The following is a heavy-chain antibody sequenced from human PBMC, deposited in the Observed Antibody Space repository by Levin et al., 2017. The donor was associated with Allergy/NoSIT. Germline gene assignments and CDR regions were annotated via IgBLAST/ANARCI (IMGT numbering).Heavy chain of an antibody. V-gene: IGHV3-30*04. Sequence: HPGGSLRLSCAASGFNFNTFSMHWVRQAPGKGLEWLAVLSYDGSNKYHADSVKGRFTISRDNFRNTLYLQMDSLRPDDSAVYYCARDPADYGDYGYGMDVWGQGTTVTVSS. CDR3: ARDPADYGDYGYGMDV. CDR1: GFNFNTFS. D-gene: IGHD4-17*01. CDR2: LSYDGSNK. J-gene: IGHJ6*02.